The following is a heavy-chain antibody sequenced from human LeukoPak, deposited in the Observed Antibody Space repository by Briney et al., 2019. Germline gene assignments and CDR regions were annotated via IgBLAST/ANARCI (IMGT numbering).Heavy chain of an antibody. CDR3: ARLFPIYDYGEDWFDP. CDR2: IYYSGST. V-gene: IGHV4-59*08. CDR1: GGSISSYY. J-gene: IGHJ5*02. Sequence: PSETLSLTRTVSGGSISSYYWSWIRQPPGKGLEWIGYIYYSGSTNYNPSLKSRVTISVDTSKNQFSLKLSSVTAADTAVYYCARLFPIYDYGEDWFDPWGQGTLVTVSS. D-gene: IGHD4-17*01.